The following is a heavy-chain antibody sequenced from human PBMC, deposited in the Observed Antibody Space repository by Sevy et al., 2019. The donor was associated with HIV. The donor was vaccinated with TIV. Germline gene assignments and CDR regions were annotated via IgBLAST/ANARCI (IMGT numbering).Heavy chain of an antibody. Sequence: GGSLRLSCAASGFTFSDYYMSWIRQAPGKGLEWVSYISSSSSYTNYADSVKGRFTISRDNAKNSLYLQMNSLRPEDTAVYYCARDRCTITSCHEGNWFDPWGQGTLVTVSS. CDR2: ISSSSSYT. V-gene: IGHV3-11*06. CDR1: GFTFSDYY. CDR3: ARDRCTITSCHEGNWFDP. D-gene: IGHD2-2*01. J-gene: IGHJ5*02.